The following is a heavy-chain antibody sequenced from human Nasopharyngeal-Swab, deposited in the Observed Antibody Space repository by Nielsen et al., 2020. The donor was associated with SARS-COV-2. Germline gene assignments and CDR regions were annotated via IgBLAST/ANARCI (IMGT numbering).Heavy chain of an antibody. CDR3: AKDKAHSTFDY. CDR2: TTNSGGST. CDR1: GFTFSNYV. J-gene: IGHJ4*02. D-gene: IGHD4-11*01. V-gene: IGHV3-23*01. Sequence: GGSLRLSCAASGFTFSNYVMNWVRQAPGKGLKWVSATTNSGGSTYYADSVKGRFTISRDNSKNTPFLQMNSLRAEDTAVYYCAKDKAHSTFDYWGRGTLVTVSS.